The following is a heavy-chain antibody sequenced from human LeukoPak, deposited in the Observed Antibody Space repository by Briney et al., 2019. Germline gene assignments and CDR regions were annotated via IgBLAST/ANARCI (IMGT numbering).Heavy chain of an antibody. J-gene: IGHJ4*02. D-gene: IGHD2-15*01. CDR1: GGSIRSYY. CDR3: VSQNRYRSGDSCYYYFDY. CDR2: IYYTGST. Sequence: PSETLSLTCSVSGGSIRSYYWSWIRQPPGKRLDWIGYIYYTGSTNYNPSLKSRVTVSIDTSKNQFSLKLSSVTAADTAVYYCVSQNRYRSGDSCYYYFDYWGQGTLVTVSS. V-gene: IGHV4-59*01.